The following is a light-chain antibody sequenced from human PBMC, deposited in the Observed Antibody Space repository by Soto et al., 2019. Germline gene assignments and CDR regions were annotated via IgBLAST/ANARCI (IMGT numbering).Light chain of an antibody. Sequence: QTVVTQEPSLTVSPGGTVTLTCGSSTGSVTSGHYPYWFQQKPGQAPKTLIYDTFHTHSWTPARFSGSLLGGKAALTLSGAQPEDEAEYYCSLSFLGTWVFGGGTKLTVL. CDR3: SLSFLGTWV. V-gene: IGLV7-46*01. CDR1: TGSVTSGHY. J-gene: IGLJ3*02. CDR2: DTF.